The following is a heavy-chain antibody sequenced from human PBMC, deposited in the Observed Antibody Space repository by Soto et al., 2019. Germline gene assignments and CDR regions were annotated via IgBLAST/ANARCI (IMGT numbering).Heavy chain of an antibody. CDR3: AKADSYGLLTS. V-gene: IGHV1-46*03. CDR1: GHTFTNYY. CDR2: INPGVGTT. J-gene: IGHJ4*02. D-gene: IGHD3-10*01. Sequence: ASVKVSCKASGHTFTNYYIDLVRQAPGQGLEWMGMINPGVGTTTYAQKFQGRVTMTRDTSTSTVYMELSSLRSEDTAVYYCAKADSYGLLTSWGQGTLVTVSS.